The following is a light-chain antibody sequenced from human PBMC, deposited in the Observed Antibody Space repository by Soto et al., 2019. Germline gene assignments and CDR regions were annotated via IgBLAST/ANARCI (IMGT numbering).Light chain of an antibody. V-gene: IGKV1-5*03. CDR1: QSINRW. Sequence: DIQMTQSPSTLSASVGDRVTITCRASQSINRWLAWYQQKPGKAPKLLIYKASTLESGVPSRFSGGGLGTEFSLNITSLQPDDFATYYCQQRSNWLFGPGTKVDIK. J-gene: IGKJ3*01. CDR2: KAS. CDR3: QQRSNWL.